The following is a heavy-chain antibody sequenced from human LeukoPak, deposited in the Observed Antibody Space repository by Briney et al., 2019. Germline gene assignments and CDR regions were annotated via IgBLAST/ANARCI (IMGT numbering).Heavy chain of an antibody. CDR3: ARQDSSSAYMDV. CDR1: GGSFSTHY. CDR2: INHSGST. Sequence: SETLSLTCAVYGGSFSTHYWIWIRQSPGKGLEWIGEINHSGSTQYNPSLKSRVTISVDTSKNQFSLRLTSVTAADTAVYYCARQDSSSAYMDVWGKGTTVTVS. J-gene: IGHJ6*03. V-gene: IGHV4-34*01. D-gene: IGHD6-13*01.